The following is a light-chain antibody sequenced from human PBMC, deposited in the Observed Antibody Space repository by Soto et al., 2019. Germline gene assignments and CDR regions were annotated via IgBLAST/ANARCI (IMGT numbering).Light chain of an antibody. CDR1: SSNIGSNT. J-gene: IGLJ3*02. V-gene: IGLV1-44*01. Sequence: QSALTQPPSASGTPGQRVTIPCSGSSSNIGSNTVNWYQQLPGTAPKLLIYSNNQRPSGVPDRFSGSKSGTSASLAISGLQSEDEADYYCAAWGASLNGWVFGGGTKVTVL. CDR3: AAWGASLNGWV. CDR2: SNN.